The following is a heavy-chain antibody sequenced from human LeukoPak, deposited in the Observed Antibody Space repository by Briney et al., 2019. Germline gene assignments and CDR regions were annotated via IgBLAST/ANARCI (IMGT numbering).Heavy chain of an antibody. CDR2: IRYDGNNE. V-gene: IGHV3-30*02. J-gene: IGHJ4*02. D-gene: IGHD6-19*01. Sequence: PGGSLRLSCAASGFTFNNYDMHWVRRAPGKGLEWVAFIRYDGNNEYYADSVKGRFTVSRDNSKNTLFLQMNSLRAEDTAVYYCAKDPGSGWPKPQYYFDYWGQGTLVTVSS. CDR1: GFTFNNYD. CDR3: AKDPGSGWPKPQYYFDY.